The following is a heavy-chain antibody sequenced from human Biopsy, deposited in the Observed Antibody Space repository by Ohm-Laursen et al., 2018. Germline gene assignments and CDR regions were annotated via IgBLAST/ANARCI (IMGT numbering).Heavy chain of an antibody. CDR1: GYTFTSYY. Sequence: SVKVSCKPSGYTFTSYYMHWVRQAPGQGLEWMGLNNPSGSPTIYPQIFQGRVTMTRDTSTSTVYMELSSLRSADTAVYFCARNTGWYGDLYYFDYWGQGTLVTVSS. D-gene: IGHD6-19*01. V-gene: IGHV1-46*01. J-gene: IGHJ4*02. CDR3: ARNTGWYGDLYYFDY. CDR2: NNPSGSPT.